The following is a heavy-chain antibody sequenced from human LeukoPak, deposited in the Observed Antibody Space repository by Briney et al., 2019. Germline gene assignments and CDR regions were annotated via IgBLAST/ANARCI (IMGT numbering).Heavy chain of an antibody. Sequence: GASLRLSCAASGFIFRNYAMSWVRQAPGKGLEWVSAITGSGGTTYYADSVKGRFTISRDNSKNTLYVEMNTLRAEDTAVYYCAKWGDYDILTGYYVSDFWGQGTLVTVSS. D-gene: IGHD3-9*01. CDR3: AKWGDYDILTGYYVSDF. CDR1: GFIFRNYA. V-gene: IGHV3-23*01. J-gene: IGHJ4*02. CDR2: ITGSGGTT.